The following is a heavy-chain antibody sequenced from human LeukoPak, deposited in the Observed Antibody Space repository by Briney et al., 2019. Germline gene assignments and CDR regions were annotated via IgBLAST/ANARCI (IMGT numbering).Heavy chain of an antibody. CDR2: IRYDGSNK. J-gene: IGHJ4*02. CDR1: GFTFSSYG. CDR3: AKDERGYSGSYSFDY. D-gene: IGHD1-26*01. V-gene: IGHV3-30*02. Sequence: GGSLRLSCAASGFTFSSYGMHWVRQAPGKGLEWVAFIRYDGSNKDYADSVKGRFTISRDNSKNTLYLQMDSLRPDDTSVYYCAKDERGYSGSYSFDYWGQGTLVTVSS.